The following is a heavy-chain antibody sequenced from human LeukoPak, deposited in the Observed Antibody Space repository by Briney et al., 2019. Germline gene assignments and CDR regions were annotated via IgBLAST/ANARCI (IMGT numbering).Heavy chain of an antibody. D-gene: IGHD3-10*01. CDR2: ISAYNGNT. V-gene: IGHV1-18*01. CDR1: GYTFTSYG. Sequence: ASVKVSCKASGYTFTSYGISWVRQAPGQGLERMGWISAYNGNTNYAQKLQGRVTMTTDTSTSTAYMELRSLRSDDTAVYYCARLVFMGSPNKEADYWGQGTLVTVSS. CDR3: ARLVFMGSPNKEADY. J-gene: IGHJ4*02.